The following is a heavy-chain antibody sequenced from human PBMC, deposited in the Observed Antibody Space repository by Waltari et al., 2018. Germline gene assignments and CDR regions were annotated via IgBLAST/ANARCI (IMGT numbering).Heavy chain of an antibody. CDR2: ISYDGSNK. CDR1: GFTFSSYA. Sequence: QVQLVESGGGVVQPGRSLRLSCAASGFTFSSYAMHWVRQAPGKGLEWVAVISYDGSNKYYADSVKGRFTISRDNSKNTLYLQMNSLRAEDTAVYYCARDCGSSSPAPDYWGQGTLVTVSS. J-gene: IGHJ4*02. V-gene: IGHV3-30-3*01. CDR3: ARDCGSSSPAPDY. D-gene: IGHD6-13*01.